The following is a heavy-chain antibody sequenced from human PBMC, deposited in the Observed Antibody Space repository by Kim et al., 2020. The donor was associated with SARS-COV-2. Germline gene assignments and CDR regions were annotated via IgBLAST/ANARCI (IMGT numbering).Heavy chain of an antibody. J-gene: IGHJ4*02. Sequence: GGSLRLSCSASGFTFSSYAMHWVRQAPGKGLEYVSAISSNGGSTYYADSVKGRFTISRDNSKNTLYLQMSSLRAEDTAVYYCVKGPPLGYSAGFGYWGQGTLVTVSS. CDR3: VKGPPLGYSAGFGY. D-gene: IGHD2-15*01. CDR2: ISSNGGST. V-gene: IGHV3-64D*09. CDR1: GFTFSSYA.